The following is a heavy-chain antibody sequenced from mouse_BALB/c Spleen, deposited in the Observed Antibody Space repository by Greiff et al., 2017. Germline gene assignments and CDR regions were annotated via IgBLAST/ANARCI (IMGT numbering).Heavy chain of an antibody. CDR3: ARKRGRYDYFDY. V-gene: IGHV2-2*02. J-gene: IGHJ2*01. CDR1: GFSLTSYG. Sequence: VKLMESGPGLVQPSQSLSITCTVSGFSLTSYGVHWVRQSPGKGLEWLGVIWSGGSTDYNAAFISRLSISKDNSKSQVFFKMNSLQANDTAIYYCARKRGRYDYFDYWGQGTTLTVSS. CDR2: IWSGGST. D-gene: IGHD2-14*01.